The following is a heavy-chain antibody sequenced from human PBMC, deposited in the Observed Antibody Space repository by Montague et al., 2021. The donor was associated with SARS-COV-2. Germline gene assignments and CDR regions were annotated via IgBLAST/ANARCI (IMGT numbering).Heavy chain of an antibody. CDR3: ARNQGYHWNYPYNWFGP. D-gene: IGHD1-7*01. CDR2: IYYSGST. Sequence: SETLSLTCTVSGGSISSSTYYWGWIRQPPGKGLEWIANIYYSGSTYYNPSLKSRVTISVDTSKSQFSLKLCSVTAADTAVYYCARNQGYHWNYPYNWFGPWGQGTLVTVSS. J-gene: IGHJ5*02. V-gene: IGHV4-39*01. CDR1: GGSISSSTYY.